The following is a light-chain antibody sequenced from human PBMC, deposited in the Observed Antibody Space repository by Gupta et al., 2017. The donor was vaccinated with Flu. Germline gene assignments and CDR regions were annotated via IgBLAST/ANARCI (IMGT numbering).Light chain of an antibody. V-gene: IGKV3-15*01. J-gene: IGKJ3*01. Sequence: EIVMTQSPATLSVSPGERATLSCRASQSVSSNLAWYQQKPGQAPRLLIYGASTRATGTPARFSGSGSGTEFTLTISSLQSEDFAVYYCQQYNNWSFGPGTKVDIK. CDR2: GAS. CDR1: QSVSSN. CDR3: QQYNNWS.